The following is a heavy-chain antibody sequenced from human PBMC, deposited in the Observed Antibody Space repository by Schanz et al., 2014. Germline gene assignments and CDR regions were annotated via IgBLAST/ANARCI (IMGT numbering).Heavy chain of an antibody. V-gene: IGHV1-69*04. J-gene: IGHJ4*02. D-gene: IGHD6-6*01. CDR3: ARDQSPYTNSSDVRCFDY. CDR2: IIPSLGLA. CDR1: GYTFISYG. Sequence: QVQLVQSGAEVKKPGASVKVSCKASGYTFISYGIKWVRQAPGQGLEWMGRIIPSLGLAKYEQKFQDKVTITADTSTTTAYMDLRSLRSDDTAVYYCARDQSPYTNSSDVRCFDYWGQGSLVTVSS.